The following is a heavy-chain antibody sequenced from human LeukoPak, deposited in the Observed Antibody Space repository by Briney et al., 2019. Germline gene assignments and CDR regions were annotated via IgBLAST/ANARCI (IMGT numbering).Heavy chain of an antibody. CDR3: ARGSRWFDP. J-gene: IGHJ5*02. V-gene: IGHV4-4*02. CDR2: IYHSGHT. CDR1: GDSIITNHW. Sequence: SETLSLTCGVSGDSIITNHWWSWVRQPPGKGLEWIGEIYHSGHTNYNPSLKSRVTISLDKSRNQFSLNLISVTAADTAVYYCARGSRWFDPWGQGTLVTVSS.